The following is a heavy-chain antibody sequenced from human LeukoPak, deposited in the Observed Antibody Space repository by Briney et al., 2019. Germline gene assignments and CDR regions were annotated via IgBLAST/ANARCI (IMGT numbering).Heavy chain of an antibody. CDR2: ISAYNGNT. D-gene: IGHD3-9*01. V-gene: IGHV1-18*01. CDR3: ARDGVRGYDILTGYPNWFDP. Sequence: ASVKVSCKASGYTFTSYGISWVRQAPGQGLEWMGWISAYNGNTNYAQKLQGRVTMTTDTSTSTAYMELRSLRSDGTAVYYCARDGVRGYDILTGYPNWFDPWGQGTLVTVSS. J-gene: IGHJ5*02. CDR1: GYTFTSYG.